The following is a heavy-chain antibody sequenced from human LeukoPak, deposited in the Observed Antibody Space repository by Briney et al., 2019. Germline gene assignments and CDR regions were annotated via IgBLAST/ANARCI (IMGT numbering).Heavy chain of an antibody. CDR3: ARVAYYYDSAGKSLKFFYGMDV. CDR2: IIPILGIA. V-gene: IGHV1-69*04. J-gene: IGHJ6*02. D-gene: IGHD3-22*01. Sequence: SVKVSCKASGGTFSSYAISWVRQAPGQGLEWMGRIIPILGIANYAQKFQGRVTITADKSTSTAYMELSSLRSEDTAVYYCARVAYYYDSAGKSLKFFYGMDVWGQGTTVTVSS. CDR1: GGTFSSYA.